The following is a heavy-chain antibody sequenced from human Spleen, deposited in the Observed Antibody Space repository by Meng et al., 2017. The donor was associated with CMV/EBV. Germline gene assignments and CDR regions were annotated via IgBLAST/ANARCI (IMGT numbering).Heavy chain of an antibody. CDR3: ARASRNGATTYYLDF. Sequence: ASVKVSCKASGYTFSDHNIHWVRQAPGQGLEWMGWIKPNRGRTDYAHKFHGRVTMTVDTSITTAYMELNSLRPYDTAVYYCARASRNGATTYYLDFWGQGALVTVSS. V-gene: IGHV1-2*07. CDR2: IKPNRGRT. D-gene: IGHD1-1*01. J-gene: IGHJ4*02. CDR1: GYTFSDHN.